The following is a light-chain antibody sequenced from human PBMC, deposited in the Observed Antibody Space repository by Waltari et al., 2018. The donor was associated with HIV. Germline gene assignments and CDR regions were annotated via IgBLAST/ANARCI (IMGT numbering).Light chain of an antibody. CDR2: WAS. J-gene: IGKJ3*01. Sequence: DIVMTQSPDSLAVSLGERATINCTSSRSVLYSSNNRNYLAWYQQKPGQPPKLLIYWASTRESGVPDRISGCGSGTDFTLTITSLQAEDVAVYHCQQYYTTPFTFGPGTKVGIK. CDR3: QQYYTTPFT. CDR1: RSVLYSSNNRNY. V-gene: IGKV4-1*01.